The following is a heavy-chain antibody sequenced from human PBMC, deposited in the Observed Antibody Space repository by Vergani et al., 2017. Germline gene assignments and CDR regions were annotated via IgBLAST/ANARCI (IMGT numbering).Heavy chain of an antibody. Sequence: QVQLQESGPGLVKPSETLSLTCTVSGGSISSYYWSWIRQPPGKGLEWIGYIYYSGSTYYNPSLKSRVTISVDTSKNQFSLKLSSVTAADTAVYYCARVISGIVVVTLYYFDYWGQGTLVTVSS. CDR1: GGSISSYY. J-gene: IGHJ4*02. CDR3: ARVISGIVVVTLYYFDY. CDR2: IYYSGST. V-gene: IGHV4-59*12. D-gene: IGHD3-22*01.